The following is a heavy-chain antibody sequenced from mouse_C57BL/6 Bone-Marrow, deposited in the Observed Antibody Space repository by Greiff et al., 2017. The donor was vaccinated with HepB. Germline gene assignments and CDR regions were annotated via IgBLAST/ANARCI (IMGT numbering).Heavy chain of an antibody. Sequence: EVQLVESGGGLVKPGGSLKLSCAASGFTFSSYAMSWVRQTPEKRLEWVATISDGGSYTYYPDNVKGRITISRDNAKNNLYLQMSHLKSEDTSMYYCARDPLYVDYWGQGTTLTVSS. CDR3: ARDPLYVDY. CDR1: GFTFSSYA. D-gene: IGHD2-3*01. V-gene: IGHV5-4*01. J-gene: IGHJ2*01. CDR2: ISDGGSYT.